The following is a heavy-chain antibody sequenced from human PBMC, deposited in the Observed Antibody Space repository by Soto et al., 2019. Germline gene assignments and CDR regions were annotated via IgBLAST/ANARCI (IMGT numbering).Heavy chain of an antibody. CDR1: GFTFRNYA. CDR2: IRGSGDDT. V-gene: IGHV3-23*01. CDR3: ARNRIESAILPFDC. Sequence: GGSLRLSCAASGFTFRNYAISWVRQAPGKGLEWVSAIRGSGDDTYYADSVKGRFTISRDNSKSIMYLQLDSLRAEDTAVYYCARNRIESAILPFDCWGQGTLVTVSS. J-gene: IGHJ4*02. D-gene: IGHD5-18*01.